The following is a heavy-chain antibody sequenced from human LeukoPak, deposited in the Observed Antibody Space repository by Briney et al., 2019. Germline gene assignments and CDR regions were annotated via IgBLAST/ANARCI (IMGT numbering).Heavy chain of an antibody. J-gene: IGHJ3*02. CDR2: ISYDGSNK. CDR1: GFTFSSYG. Sequence: GGSLRLSCAASGFTFSSYGMHWVRQAPGKGLEWVAVISYDGSNKYYADSVKGRFTISRDNSKNTLYLQMNSLRAEDTAAYYCAKGLFGEHAFDIWGQGTMVTVSS. D-gene: IGHD3-10*01. V-gene: IGHV3-30*18. CDR3: AKGLFGEHAFDI.